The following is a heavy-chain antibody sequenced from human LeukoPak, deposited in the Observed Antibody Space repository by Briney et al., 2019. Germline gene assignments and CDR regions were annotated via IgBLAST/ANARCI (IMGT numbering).Heavy chain of an antibody. CDR1: GYTFTGYY. CDR3: ARGLAVAGTPDYDY. Sequence: GASVKVSCKASGYTFTGYYMHWVRQAPGQGLEWMGWISAYNGNTNYAQKLQGRVTMTTDTSTSTAYMELRSLRSDDTAVYYCARGLAVAGTPDYDYWGQGTLVTVSS. D-gene: IGHD6-19*01. V-gene: IGHV1-18*04. J-gene: IGHJ4*02. CDR2: ISAYNGNT.